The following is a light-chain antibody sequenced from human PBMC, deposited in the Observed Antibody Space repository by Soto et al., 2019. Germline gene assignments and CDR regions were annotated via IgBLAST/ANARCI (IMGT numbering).Light chain of an antibody. CDR1: QSVSSSY. J-gene: IGKJ2*01. Sequence: EIVLTQSLATLSLSPGERATLSCRASQSVSSSYLAWYQQKPGQAPRVLIHGASSRATGIPDRFSGSGSGTDFTLTISRLEPEAFAVYFCQQYGNPPPNAFGQGTKVDIK. CDR2: GAS. CDR3: QQYGNPPPNA. V-gene: IGKV3-20*01.